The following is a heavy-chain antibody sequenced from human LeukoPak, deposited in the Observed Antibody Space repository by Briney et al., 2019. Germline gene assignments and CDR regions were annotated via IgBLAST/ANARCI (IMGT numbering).Heavy chain of an antibody. CDR3: ASARDTAMVIKDY. CDR1: GFTFSSYC. D-gene: IGHD5-18*01. Sequence: PGGSLRLSCAASGFTFSSYCMNWVRQAPGKGLEWVSSISSSSSYIYYADSVKGRFTISRDNAKNSLYLQMNSLRAEDTAVYYCASARDTAMVIKDYWGQGTLVTVSS. J-gene: IGHJ4*02. V-gene: IGHV3-21*01. CDR2: ISSSSSYI.